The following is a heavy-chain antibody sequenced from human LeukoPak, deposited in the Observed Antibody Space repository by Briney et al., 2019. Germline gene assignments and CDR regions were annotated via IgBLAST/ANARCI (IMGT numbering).Heavy chain of an antibody. CDR1: EFNFDGSW. D-gene: IGHD6-13*01. J-gene: IGHJ4*02. V-gene: IGHV3-7*03. Sequence: GGSLRLSCAASEFNFDGSWMNWVRQAPGERLEWVATIKPDGSDKYYVDSVKGRFTISRDNAKNSLYLQMNSLRTEDTAVYYCAKDLIAAAGTIFDYWGQGTLVTVSS. CDR3: AKDLIAAAGTIFDY. CDR2: IKPDGSDK.